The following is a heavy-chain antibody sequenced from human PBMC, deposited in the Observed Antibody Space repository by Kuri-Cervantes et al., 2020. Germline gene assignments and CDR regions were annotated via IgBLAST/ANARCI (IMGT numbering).Heavy chain of an antibody. D-gene: IGHD3-9*01. CDR3: ARGDPRYFDWSLGWFDP. Sequence: ASVKVSCKASGYTFTSYDINWVRQAPGQRLEWMGWINAGNGNTKYSQKFQGRVTITRDTSASTAYMELSSLRSEDTAVYYCARGDPRYFDWSLGWFDPWGQGTLVTVSS. CDR1: GYTFTSYD. CDR2: INAGNGNT. V-gene: IGHV1-3*01. J-gene: IGHJ5*02.